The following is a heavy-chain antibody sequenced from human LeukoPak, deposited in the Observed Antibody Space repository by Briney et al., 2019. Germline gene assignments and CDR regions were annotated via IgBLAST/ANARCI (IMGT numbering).Heavy chain of an antibody. D-gene: IGHD6-13*01. Sequence: GASVKVSCKASGYTFTSYGISWVRQAPGQRLEWMGWISAYNGNTNYAQKLQGRVTMTTDTSTSTAYMELRSLRSDDTAVYYCARDHRGSSSWQNNWFDPWGQGTLVTVSS. V-gene: IGHV1-18*01. J-gene: IGHJ5*02. CDR2: ISAYNGNT. CDR1: GYTFTSYG. CDR3: ARDHRGSSSWQNNWFDP.